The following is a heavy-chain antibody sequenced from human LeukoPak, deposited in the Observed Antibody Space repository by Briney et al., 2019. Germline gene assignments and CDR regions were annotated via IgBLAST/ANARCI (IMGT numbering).Heavy chain of an antibody. V-gene: IGHV3-9*03. J-gene: IGHJ4*02. CDR3: AKGVATVRVDYFDY. CDR2: INWNSGNI. CDR1: GFTFDDYA. Sequence: GGSLRLSCAASGFTFDDYAMHWVRQAPGKGLEWVSGINWNSGNIGYADSVKGRFTISRDNAKNSLYLQMNSLRTEDMALYYCAKGVATVRVDYFDYWGQGTQVTVSS. D-gene: IGHD4-17*01.